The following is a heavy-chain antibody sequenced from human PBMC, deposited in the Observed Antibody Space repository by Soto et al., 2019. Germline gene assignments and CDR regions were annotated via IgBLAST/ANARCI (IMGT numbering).Heavy chain of an antibody. CDR1: GYTFTHYA. CDR2: INAGSGNT. J-gene: IGHJ5*02. V-gene: IGHV1-3*01. CDR3: ARGLAADGA. D-gene: IGHD6-13*01. Sequence: QVQLVQSGAEVKKPGASVKVSCTASGYTFTHYAIHWVRHAPGQRLEWMGVINAGSGNTKYSQTFQGRLTFTKDTSASTAYMDLSILRSEDTAIYYCARGLAADGAWGQGTLVTVSS.